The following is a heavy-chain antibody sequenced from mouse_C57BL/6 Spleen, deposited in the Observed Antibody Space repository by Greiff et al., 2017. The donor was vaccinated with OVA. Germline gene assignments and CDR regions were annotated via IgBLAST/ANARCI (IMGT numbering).Heavy chain of an antibody. CDR1: GYSFTDYN. CDR3: ARSWYYGYDNYAMDY. CDR2: INPNYGTT. D-gene: IGHD2-2*01. Sequence: EVQLVESGPELVKPGASVKISCKASGYSFTDYNMNWVKQSNGKSLEWIGVINPNYGTTSYNQKFKGKATLTVDQSSSTAYMQLNSLTSEDSAVYYCARSWYYGYDNYAMDYWGQGTSVTVSS. V-gene: IGHV1-39*01. J-gene: IGHJ4*01.